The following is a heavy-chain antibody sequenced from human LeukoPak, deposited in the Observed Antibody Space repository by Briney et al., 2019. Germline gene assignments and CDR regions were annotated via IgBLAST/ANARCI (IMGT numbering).Heavy chain of an antibody. D-gene: IGHD3-10*01. CDR1: GGSVSFYY. J-gene: IGHJ6*02. V-gene: IGHV4-59*02. Sequence: PSETLSLTCTVSGGSVSFYYWSWIRQPPGKGLEWIGYIYYSGSTNYNPSLKSRVTLSVDTSKNQFSLKVSSVTAADTAVYYCARDARGSSYMDVWGQGTTVTVSS. CDR3: ARDARGSSYMDV. CDR2: IYYSGST.